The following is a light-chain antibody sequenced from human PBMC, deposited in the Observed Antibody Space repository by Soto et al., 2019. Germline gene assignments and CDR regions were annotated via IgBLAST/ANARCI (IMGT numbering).Light chain of an antibody. CDR2: ENN. Sequence: QTVVTQPPSVSAAPGQTVAISCSGSNSNTGNNYVSWYQQLPGTAPKLLIYENNKRPSGIPDRFSGSKSGTSATLGITGLQTGDEADYYCGSWDNSLSSWVFGGGTKVTVL. CDR3: GSWDNSLSSWV. CDR1: NSNTGNNY. J-gene: IGLJ3*02. V-gene: IGLV1-51*02.